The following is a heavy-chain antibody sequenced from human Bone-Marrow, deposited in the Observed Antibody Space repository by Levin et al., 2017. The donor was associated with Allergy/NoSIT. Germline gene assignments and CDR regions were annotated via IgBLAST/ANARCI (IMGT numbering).Heavy chain of an antibody. J-gene: IGHJ4*02. CDR1: EFTVGNNY. V-gene: IGHV3-66*01. Sequence: GESLKISCAASEFTVGNNYMAWVRQAPGKGLEWVSVIYSVGSTYYEDSVKDRFIISRDNSKNTLYLQMNSLRAEDTAVYYCSSAPGFSDYWGQGTLVTVSS. CDR3: SSAPGFSDY. CDR2: IYSVGST.